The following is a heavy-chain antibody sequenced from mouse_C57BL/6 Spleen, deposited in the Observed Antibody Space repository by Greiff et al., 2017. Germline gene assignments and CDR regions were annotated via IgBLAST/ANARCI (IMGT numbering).Heavy chain of an antibody. V-gene: IGHV1-52*01. J-gene: IGHJ4*01. CDR1: GYTFTSYW. Sequence: QLQQPGAELVRPGSSVKLSCKASGYTFTSYWMHWVKQRPIQGLEWIGNIDPSDSETHYNQKFKDKATLTVDKSSSTAYMQLSSLTSEDSAVYYCAIYYGSSDYYAMDYWGQGTSVTVSS. CDR3: AIYYGSSDYYAMDY. CDR2: IDPSDSET. D-gene: IGHD1-1*01.